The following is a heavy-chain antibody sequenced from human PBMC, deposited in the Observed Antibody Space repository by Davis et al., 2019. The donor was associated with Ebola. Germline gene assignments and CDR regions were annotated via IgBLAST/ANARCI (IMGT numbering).Heavy chain of an antibody. Sequence: PGGSLRLSCAASGFTFSNHAIHWVRQAPGKGLEWVAVISYDGTNKYYADSAKGRFTISRDKSKNTLYLQMNSLRPEDTAVYFCARDSCRSVTCYDYYYYMDVWCKGTTVTVSS. D-gene: IGHD2-2*01. J-gene: IGHJ6*03. CDR1: GFTFSNHA. CDR3: ARDSCRSVTCYDYYYYMDV. V-gene: IGHV3-30*04. CDR2: ISYDGTNK.